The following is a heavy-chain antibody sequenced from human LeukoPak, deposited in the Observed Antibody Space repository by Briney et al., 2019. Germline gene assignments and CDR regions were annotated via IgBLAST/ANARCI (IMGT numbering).Heavy chain of an antibody. J-gene: IGHJ3*02. CDR2: INPDTGAT. V-gene: IGHV1-2*02. D-gene: IGHD5-24*01. CDR1: GYTFTGFY. CDR3: VSETFAVLKMGAFYI. Sequence: ASLTVSFKASGYTFTGFYIHWVRQSPAQGLEWMGWINPDTGATNYAQKFQGRVTMTRDTSITTAYMELSGLRSDDTAGYYCVSETFAVLKMGAFYIWGQGTMVTVSS.